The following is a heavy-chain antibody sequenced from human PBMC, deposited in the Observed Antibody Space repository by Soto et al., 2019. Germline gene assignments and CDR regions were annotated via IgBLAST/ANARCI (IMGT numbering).Heavy chain of an antibody. Sequence: QVQLVESGGGVVQPGRSLRLSCAASGFTFSSYGMHWVRQAPGKGLEWVAVIWYDGSNKYYADSVKGRFTISRDNSKNTLYLQMNSLIAEDTAVYYCARDAVVGATEGGDAFDIWGQGTMVTVSS. CDR1: GFTFSSYG. V-gene: IGHV3-33*01. CDR2: IWYDGSNK. CDR3: ARDAVVGATEGGDAFDI. J-gene: IGHJ3*02. D-gene: IGHD1-26*01.